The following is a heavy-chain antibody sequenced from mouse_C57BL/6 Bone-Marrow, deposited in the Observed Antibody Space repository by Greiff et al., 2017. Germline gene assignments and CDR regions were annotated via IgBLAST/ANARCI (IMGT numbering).Heavy chain of an antibody. CDR3: ARETIPPAMDD. Sequence: QVQLKQSGAELVRPGTSVKVSCKASGYAFTNYLIEWVKQRPGQGLEWIGVINPGSGGTNYNEKFKGKATLTADKSSSTAYMQLSSLTSEDSAVYFCARETIPPAMDDWGQGTSVTVSS. CDR1: GYAFTNYL. CDR2: INPGSGGT. J-gene: IGHJ4*01. V-gene: IGHV1-54*01.